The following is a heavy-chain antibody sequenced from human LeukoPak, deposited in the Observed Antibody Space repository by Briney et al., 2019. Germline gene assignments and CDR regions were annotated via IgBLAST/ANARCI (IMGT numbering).Heavy chain of an antibody. J-gene: IGHJ6*02. Sequence: GASVKVSCKASGGTFSSYAISWVRQAPGQGLEWMGGIIPIFGTANYAQKFQGRVTITADESTSTAYMELSSLRSEDTAVYYCARASRMATIVSPYYYGMDVWGQGTTVTVSS. CDR1: GGTFSSYA. V-gene: IGHV1-69*13. D-gene: IGHD5-24*01. CDR3: ARASRMATIVSPYYYGMDV. CDR2: IIPIFGTA.